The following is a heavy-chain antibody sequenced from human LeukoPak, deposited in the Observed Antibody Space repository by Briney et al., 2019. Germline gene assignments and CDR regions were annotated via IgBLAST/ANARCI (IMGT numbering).Heavy chain of an antibody. J-gene: IGHJ3*02. CDR1: GFTFSSSA. CDR3: AKEGAWSGYIDAFDI. Sequence: PGGSLRLSCATSGFTFSSSAMSWVRQAPGKGLEWVSAISGSGGSTYYADSVKGRFTISRDNSKNTLYLQMNSLRAEDTAVYYCAKEGAWSGYIDAFDIWGQGTMVTVSS. D-gene: IGHD3-3*01. CDR2: ISGSGGST. V-gene: IGHV3-23*01.